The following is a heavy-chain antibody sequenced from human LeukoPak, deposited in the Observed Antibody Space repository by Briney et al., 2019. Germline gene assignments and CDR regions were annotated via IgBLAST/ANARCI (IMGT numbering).Heavy chain of an antibody. CDR3: AKVRYTGYVPFDY. V-gene: IGHV3-23*01. CDR1: GFTFSKYA. Sequence: PGGSLRLSCAASGFTFSKYAMHWVRQAQGKGLEWVSSVSGSGVGTYYADSVKGRFTISRDNSNNTLYLQMNSLRAEDMALYYCAKVRYTGYVPFDYWGQGALVTVSS. J-gene: IGHJ4*02. D-gene: IGHD5-12*01. CDR2: VSGSGVGT.